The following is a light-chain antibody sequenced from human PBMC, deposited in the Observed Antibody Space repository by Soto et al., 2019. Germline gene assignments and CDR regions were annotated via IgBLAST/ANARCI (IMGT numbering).Light chain of an antibody. V-gene: IGLV2-11*01. J-gene: IGLJ1*01. CDR1: SSDVGGYSY. CDR3: CSFAGSYTLYV. Sequence: QSVLTQPRSVSGSPGQSVTISCTGTSSDVGGYSYVSWFQQHPGKAPKLMIYDVSKRPSGVPDRFSGSKSGNTASLTISGLHAEDEADYYCCSFAGSYTLYVFGTGTKVTVL. CDR2: DVS.